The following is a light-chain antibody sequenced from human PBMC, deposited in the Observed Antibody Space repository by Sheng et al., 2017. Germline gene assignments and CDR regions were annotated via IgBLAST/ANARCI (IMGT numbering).Light chain of an antibody. CDR3: QQYNNWPPYT. Sequence: ETVMTQSPATLSVSPGERATLSCRASQSVTSNLACTSRNLARLPAPHLWCIHQGHWYPSPRFSGSGSGTEFTLTISSLQSEDFAVYYCQQYNNWPPYTFGQGTKLEIK. CDR1: QSVTSN. V-gene: IGKV3-15*01. CDR2: CI. J-gene: IGKJ2*01.